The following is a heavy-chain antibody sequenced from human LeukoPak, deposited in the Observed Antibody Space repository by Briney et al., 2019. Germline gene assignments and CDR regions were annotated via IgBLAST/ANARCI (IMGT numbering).Heavy chain of an antibody. Sequence: GESLKISCKGSGYSFTTYWIGWVRQMPGKGLEWMGIIYPGDSDTTYSPSFQGQVTISADKSISTAYLQWSSLKASDTAIYYCARLMLRGYFDYWGQGTLVTVSS. D-gene: IGHD3-10*02. J-gene: IGHJ4*02. CDR1: GYSFTTYW. V-gene: IGHV5-51*01. CDR2: IYPGDSDT. CDR3: ARLMLRGYFDY.